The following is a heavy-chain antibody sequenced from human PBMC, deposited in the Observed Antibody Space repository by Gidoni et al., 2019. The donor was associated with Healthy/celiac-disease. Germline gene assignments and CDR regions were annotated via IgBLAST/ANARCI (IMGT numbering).Heavy chain of an antibody. J-gene: IGHJ6*02. D-gene: IGHD6-19*01. V-gene: IGHV3-48*02. Sequence: EVQLVECGGGLVQPGGSLRLSCAASGFTFSSYSMHWIREAPGKWLEWVSYISSSRSTIYYADSLKVRFTISRDNSKNSLYLQMNSLRDEDTAVYYCATLHRHSSVYYYYGIDVWGQGTTVTVSS. CDR1: GFTFSSYS. CDR2: ISSSRSTI. CDR3: ATLHRHSSVYYYYGIDV.